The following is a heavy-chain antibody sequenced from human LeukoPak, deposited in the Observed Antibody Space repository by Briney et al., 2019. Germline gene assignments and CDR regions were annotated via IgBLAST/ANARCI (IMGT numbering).Heavy chain of an antibody. CDR1: GDSISSGDYY. CDR3: ARGGYDFWSGKCDY. D-gene: IGHD3-3*01. CDR2: IYYKGNT. Sequence: PSETLSLTCIVSGDSISSGDYYWTWIRQPPGKGLEWIGYIYYKGNTYYNPSLESRVSISIDTSKNQFSLRLNSMTAADTAMYYCARGGYDFWSGKCDYWGQGTLVTVSS. V-gene: IGHV4-30-4*01. J-gene: IGHJ4*02.